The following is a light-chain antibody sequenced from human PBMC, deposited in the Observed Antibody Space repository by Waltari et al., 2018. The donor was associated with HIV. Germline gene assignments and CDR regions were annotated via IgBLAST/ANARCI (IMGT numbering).Light chain of an antibody. Sequence: QSALTQPASVSGSPGQSLTISCIGNNSDVAAYNLVSWDQQRQGKAPKLIIYEFNTPPSVVSDRVSASKSGNTASLTLSGLQAEDEANYYCCSFTGRKSLIFGGGTKLTVL. V-gene: IGLV2-23*02. CDR1: NSDVAAYNL. J-gene: IGLJ2*01. CDR2: EFN. CDR3: CSFTGRKSLI.